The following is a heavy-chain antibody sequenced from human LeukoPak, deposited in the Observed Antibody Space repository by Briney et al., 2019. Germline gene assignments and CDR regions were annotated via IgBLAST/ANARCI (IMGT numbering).Heavy chain of an antibody. V-gene: IGHV4-59*08. CDR2: IYYSGST. CDR1: GGSISSYY. J-gene: IGHJ4*02. D-gene: IGHD6-13*01. Sequence: SETLSLTCTVSGGSISSYYWSWIRQPPGKGLVWIGYIYYSGSTNYNPSLKSRVTISVDTSKNQFSLKLSSVTAADTAVYYCARHEQQLAYYFDYWGQGTLVTVSS. CDR3: ARHEQQLAYYFDY.